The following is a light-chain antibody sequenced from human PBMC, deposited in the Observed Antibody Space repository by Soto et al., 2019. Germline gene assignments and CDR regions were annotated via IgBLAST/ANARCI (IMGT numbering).Light chain of an antibody. CDR2: GAS. V-gene: IGKV1-17*01. CDR3: LQHYNYPQT. CDR1: QGIRTD. J-gene: IGKJ1*01. Sequence: DIQMTQSPSSLSASVGDRVTITCRASQGIRTDLVWYQQKPGKAPKRLIYGASSLQSGVPSRFSGSGSGTEFTLTVSSLQPEDFATYYCLQHYNYPQTFDPGTTVEIK.